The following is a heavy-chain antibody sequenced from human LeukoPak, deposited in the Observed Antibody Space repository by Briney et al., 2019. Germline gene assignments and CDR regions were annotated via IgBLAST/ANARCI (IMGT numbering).Heavy chain of an antibody. D-gene: IGHD5-18*01. CDR2: ISSSSSYI. V-gene: IGHV3-21*01. J-gene: IGHJ5*02. CDR1: GFTFSHYT. Sequence: GGSLRLSCAASGFTFSHYTINWVRQAPGKGLEWVSSISSSSSYIYYADSVKGRFTISRDNAKNSLHLQMNSLRAEDTAVYYCARGDTGPDWFDPWGQGTLVTVSS. CDR3: ARGDTGPDWFDP.